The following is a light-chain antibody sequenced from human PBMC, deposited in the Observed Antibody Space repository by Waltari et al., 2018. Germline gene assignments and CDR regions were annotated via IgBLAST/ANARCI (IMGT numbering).Light chain of an antibody. J-gene: IGKJ1*01. CDR1: QSVSSSY. CDR3: QQYGSSPWT. CDR2: GAS. V-gene: IGKV3-20*01. Sequence: EIVLTQSPGTLSLSPGERATLSCRASQSVSSSYLAWYQQKPGQAPRVLIHGASNRATGLPDRVSGSGSGTDFTLTSSRLEPEDFAVYYCQQYGSSPWTFGQGTKVEIK.